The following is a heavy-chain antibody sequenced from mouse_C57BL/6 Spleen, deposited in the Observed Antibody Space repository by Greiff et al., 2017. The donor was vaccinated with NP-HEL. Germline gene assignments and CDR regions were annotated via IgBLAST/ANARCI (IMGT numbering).Heavy chain of an antibody. CDR2: ISSGSSTI. CDR3: ARLGWEAMDH. J-gene: IGHJ4*01. V-gene: IGHV5-17*01. CDR1: GFTFSDYG. Sequence: EVMLVESGGGLVKPGGSLKLSCAASGFTFSDYGMHWVRQAPEKGLEWVAYISSGSSTIYYADTVKGRFTISRDNAKNTLFLQMTSLRSEDTAMYYCARLGWEAMDHWGQGTSVTVSS. D-gene: IGHD4-1*01.